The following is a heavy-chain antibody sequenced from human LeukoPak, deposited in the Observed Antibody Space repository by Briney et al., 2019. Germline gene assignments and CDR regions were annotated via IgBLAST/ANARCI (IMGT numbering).Heavy chain of an antibody. J-gene: IGHJ6*02. CDR3: ARALRGYCSGGSCSYYYGMDF. V-gene: IGHV4-34*01. Sequence: SETLSLTCAVYGGSFSGYYWSWIRQPPGKGLEWIGEINHIGSTNYNPSLKSRVTISVDTSKNQFSLKLSSVTAADTAVYYCARALRGYCSGGSCSYYYGMDFWGQGTTVTVSS. CDR2: INHIGST. D-gene: IGHD2-15*01. CDR1: GGSFSGYY.